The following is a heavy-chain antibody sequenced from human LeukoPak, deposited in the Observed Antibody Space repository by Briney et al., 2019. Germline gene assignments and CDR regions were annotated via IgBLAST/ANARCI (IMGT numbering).Heavy chain of an antibody. V-gene: IGHV4-59*01. CDR3: ARDIHRCSSTSCPGNACDI. Sequence: NPSETLSLTCTVSGGSISSYYWSWIRQPPGKGLEWIGYISYSGSTNYNPSLKSRVTISVDTSKNQFSLKLSSVTAADTAVYYRARDIHRCSSTSCPGNACDIWGQGTMVTVSS. D-gene: IGHD2-2*01. J-gene: IGHJ3*02. CDR2: ISYSGST. CDR1: GGSISSYY.